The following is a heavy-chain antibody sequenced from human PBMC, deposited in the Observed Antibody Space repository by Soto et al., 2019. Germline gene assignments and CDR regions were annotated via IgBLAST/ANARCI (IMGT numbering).Heavy chain of an antibody. J-gene: IGHJ3*02. CDR2: IYPGDSDT. V-gene: IGHV5-51*01. CDR3: ATDYYDILTGYGRGITAFDI. D-gene: IGHD3-9*01. Sequence: PGESLKISCKGSGYSFTTYWIGWVRQMPGKGLEWMGIIYPGDSDTRYSPSFQGQVTISADKSISTAYLQWSSLKASDTAMYYCATDYYDILTGYGRGITAFDIWGQGTMVTVSS. CDR1: GYSFTTYW.